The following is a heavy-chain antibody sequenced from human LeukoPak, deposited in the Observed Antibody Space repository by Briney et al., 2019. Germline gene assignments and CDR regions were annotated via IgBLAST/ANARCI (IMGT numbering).Heavy chain of an antibody. J-gene: IGHJ4*02. D-gene: IGHD3-3*01. CDR3: ASRPPTESYYDFWSGRGYFDY. V-gene: IGHV4-59*12. CDR2: IYYIGNT. Sequence: SETLSLTCTVSGGSISDFYWSWIRQPPGKGLEWIGYIYYIGNTNYNPSLKNRVTMSVDTSKNRFSLRLSSVTAADTAVYYCASRPPTESYYDFWSGRGYFDYWGQGTLVTVSS. CDR1: GGSISDFY.